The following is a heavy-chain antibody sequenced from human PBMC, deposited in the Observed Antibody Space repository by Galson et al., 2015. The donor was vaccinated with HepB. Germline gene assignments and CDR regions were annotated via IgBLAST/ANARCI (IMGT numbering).Heavy chain of an antibody. J-gene: IGHJ2*01. V-gene: IGHV3-21*01. CDR3: ARDLHGDYDWYFDL. Sequence: SLRLSCAASGFTFSSYSMNWVRQAPGKGLEWVSSISSSSSYIYYADSVKGRFTISRDNAKNSLYLQMNSLRAEDTAVYYCARDLHGDYDWYFDLWGRGTLVTVSS. D-gene: IGHD4-17*01. CDR1: GFTFSSYS. CDR2: ISSSSSYI.